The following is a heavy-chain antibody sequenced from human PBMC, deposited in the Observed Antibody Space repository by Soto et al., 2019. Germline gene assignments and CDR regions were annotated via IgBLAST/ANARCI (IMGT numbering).Heavy chain of an antibody. CDR1: GYSFNTYW. V-gene: IGHV5-51*01. CDR2: IYPGDSDT. CDR3: ARHHVSPGHYFVMDV. Sequence: GESLKISCKGSGYSFNTYWINWVRQMPGKGLEWMGIIYPGDSDTRYSPSFRGQVTISADKSISTAYLQWRSLKASDTAMYYCARHHVSPGHYFVMDVWGLGSTVT. J-gene: IGHJ6*02.